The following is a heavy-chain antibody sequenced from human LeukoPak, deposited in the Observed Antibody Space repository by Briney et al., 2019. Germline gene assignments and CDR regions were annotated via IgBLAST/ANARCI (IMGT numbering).Heavy chain of an antibody. J-gene: IGHJ3*02. V-gene: IGHV3-48*03. CDR3: ARNYYGSGSLAFDI. Sequence: GGSLRLSCAASGFTFSSYEMNWVRRAPGKGLEWVSYISISDSNIYYADSVKGRFNIYRDNAKSSVYLQMHSLRAEDTAVYYCARNYYGSGSLAFDIWGQGTMVTVS. D-gene: IGHD3-10*01. CDR1: GFTFSSYE. CDR2: ISISDSNI.